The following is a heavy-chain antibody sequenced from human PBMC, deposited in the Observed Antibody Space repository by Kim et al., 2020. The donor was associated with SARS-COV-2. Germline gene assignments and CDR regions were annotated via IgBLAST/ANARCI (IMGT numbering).Heavy chain of an antibody. V-gene: IGHV3-9*01. D-gene: IGHD2-2*01. Sequence: SLRLSCAASGFTFDDYAMHWVRQAPGKGLEWVSGISWNSGSIGYADSVKGRFTISRDNAKTSLYLQMNSLRAEDTALYYCAKGAWRRRPYQLLGWFDPWGQGTLVTVSS. CDR1: GFTFDDYA. CDR3: AKGAWRRRPYQLLGWFDP. J-gene: IGHJ5*02. CDR2: ISWNSGSI.